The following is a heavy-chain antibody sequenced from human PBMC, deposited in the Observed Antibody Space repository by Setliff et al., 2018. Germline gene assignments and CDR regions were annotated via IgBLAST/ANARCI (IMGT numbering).Heavy chain of an antibody. J-gene: IGHJ6*02. D-gene: IGHD3-16*01. CDR3: ARERAGGRGFTFGAIYYYYGMDV. Sequence: ASVKVSCKASGYTFTSYGISWVRQAPGQGLEWMGWINPNSGGTNYAQNLQGRVTMTRDTSMSTVYMELSSLRFEDTAVYYCARERAGGRGFTFGAIYYYYGMDVWGQGTTVTVSS. CDR1: GYTFTSYG. V-gene: IGHV1-18*01. CDR2: INPNSGGT.